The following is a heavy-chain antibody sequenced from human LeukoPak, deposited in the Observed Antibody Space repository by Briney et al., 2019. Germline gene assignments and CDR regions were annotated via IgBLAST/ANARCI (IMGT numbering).Heavy chain of an antibody. CDR2: VTSYNGDT. Sequence: ASVNVSCTASGYTFTSYAMHWVRQAPGQGLEWMGWVTSYNGDTNYAQKFQGRVTMSTDTSTSTAYMELRSLRFDDTAIYYCAKDWHILTGRNCFDPWGQGTLVTVSS. V-gene: IGHV1-18*01. J-gene: IGHJ5*02. CDR1: GYTFTSYA. CDR3: AKDWHILTGRNCFDP. D-gene: IGHD3-9*01.